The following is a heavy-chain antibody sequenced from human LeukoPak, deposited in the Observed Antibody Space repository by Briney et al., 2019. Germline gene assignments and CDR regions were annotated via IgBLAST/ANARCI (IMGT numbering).Heavy chain of an antibody. D-gene: IGHD5-24*01. CDR2: IYYSGST. CDR3: ARASWLRGLQLREGYYMDV. J-gene: IGHJ6*03. CDR1: GGSISSHY. Sequence: SETLSLTCTVSGGSISSHYWSWIRQPPGKGLEWIGYIYYSGSTNYNPSLKGRVTISVDTSKNQFSLKLSSVTAADTAVYYCARASWLRGLQLREGYYMDVWGKGTTVTVSS. V-gene: IGHV4-59*11.